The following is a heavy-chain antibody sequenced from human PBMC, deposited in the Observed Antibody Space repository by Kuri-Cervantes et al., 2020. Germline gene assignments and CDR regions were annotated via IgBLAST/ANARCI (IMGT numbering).Heavy chain of an antibody. V-gene: IGHV1-18*01. CDR2: ISAHNGNT. J-gene: IGHJ6*02. Sequence: ASVKVSCKASGYTFTSYGISWVRQAPGQGLERMGWISAHNGNTNYAQKFQGRVTITADESTSTAYMELSSLRSEDTAVYYCAREREIYSGSYYYYGMDVWGQGTTVTVSS. CDR1: GYTFTSYG. CDR3: AREREIYSGSYYYYGMDV. D-gene: IGHD1-26*01.